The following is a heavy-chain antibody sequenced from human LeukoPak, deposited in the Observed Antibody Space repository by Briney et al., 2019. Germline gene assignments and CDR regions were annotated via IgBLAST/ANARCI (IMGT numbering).Heavy chain of an antibody. V-gene: IGHV3-23*01. J-gene: IGHJ6*03. CDR2: ISGSGGST. CDR3: ASDMVPSSYYYCYYMDV. CDR1: GFTFSSYA. Sequence: PGGSLRLSCAASGFTFSSYAMSWVRQAPGKGLEWVSAISGSGGSTYYADSVKGRFTISRDNSKNTLYLQMNSLRAEDTAVYYCASDMVPSSYYYCYYMDVWGKGTTVTVSS. D-gene: IGHD6-13*01.